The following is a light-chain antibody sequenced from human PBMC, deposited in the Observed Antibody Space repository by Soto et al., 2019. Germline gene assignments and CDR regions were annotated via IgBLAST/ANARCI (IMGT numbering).Light chain of an antibody. CDR3: QQSSNTPPFT. J-gene: IGKJ2*01. CDR2: SAS. CDR1: QSISIY. Sequence: DIQLTQSPSSLSASVGDRVTITCRASQSISIYLHWYQQKPGKAPKLLIYSASTLQTGVPLRFSGSGSGTDFTLSISNLQPEDFATYYCQQSSNTPPFTFGQGTKLEIK. V-gene: IGKV1-39*01.